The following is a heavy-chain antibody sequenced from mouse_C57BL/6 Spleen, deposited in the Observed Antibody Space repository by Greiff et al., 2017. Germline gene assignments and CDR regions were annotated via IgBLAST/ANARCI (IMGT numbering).Heavy chain of an antibody. V-gene: IGHV1-80*01. J-gene: IGHJ4*01. Sequence: VKLMESGAELVKPGASVKISCKASGYAFSSYWMNWVKQRPGKGLEWIGQIYPGDGDTNYNGKFKGKATLTADKSSSTAYMQLSSLTSEDSAVYFCARRVYDGYIYYAMDYGGQGTSVTVSS. CDR1: GYAFSSYW. CDR2: IYPGDGDT. CDR3: ARRVYDGYIYYAMDY. D-gene: IGHD2-3*01.